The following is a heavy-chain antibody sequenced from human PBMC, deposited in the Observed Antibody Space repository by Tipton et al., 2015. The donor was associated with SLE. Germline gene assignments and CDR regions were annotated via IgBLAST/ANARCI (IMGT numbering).Heavy chain of an antibody. Sequence: SLRLSCAASGFTFSSYWMHWVRQAPGKGLMWVSRIKTDGSTTNYADSVKGRFTIPRDNAKSTVYLQMSSLRDEDTAVYYCAFGIAAAAYYYYGMDVWGQGTTVTVSS. J-gene: IGHJ6*02. CDR3: AFGIAAAAYYYYGMDV. CDR1: GFTFSSYW. V-gene: IGHV3-74*01. CDR2: IKTDGSTT. D-gene: IGHD6-13*01.